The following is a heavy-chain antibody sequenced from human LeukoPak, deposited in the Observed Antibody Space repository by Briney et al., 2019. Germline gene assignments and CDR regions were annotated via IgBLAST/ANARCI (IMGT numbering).Heavy chain of an antibody. D-gene: IGHD4-4*01. Sequence: GGSLRLSCAASGFTFSSYGMHWVRQAPGKGLEWVAVISYDGSNKYYADSVEGRFTISRDNSKNTLYLQMNSLRAEDTAVYYCAKECVTRRSLDYWGQGTLVTVSS. V-gene: IGHV3-30*18. CDR1: GFTFSSYG. CDR2: ISYDGSNK. J-gene: IGHJ4*02. CDR3: AKECVTRRSLDY.